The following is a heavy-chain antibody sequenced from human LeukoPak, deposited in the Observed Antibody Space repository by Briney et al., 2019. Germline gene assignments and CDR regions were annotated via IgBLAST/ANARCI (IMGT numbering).Heavy chain of an antibody. V-gene: IGHV3-30*18. D-gene: IGHD2-2*01. CDR3: AKDRGGCSSTSCHYVDY. J-gene: IGHJ4*02. CDR2: ISYDGSNK. Sequence: GGSLRLSCAASGFTFSSYGMHWVRQAPGKGLEWVAVISYDGSNKYYADSVKGRFTISRDNSKNTLYLQMNSLRAEDTAVYYCAKDRGGCSSTSCHYVDYWGQGTLVTVSS. CDR1: GFTFSSYG.